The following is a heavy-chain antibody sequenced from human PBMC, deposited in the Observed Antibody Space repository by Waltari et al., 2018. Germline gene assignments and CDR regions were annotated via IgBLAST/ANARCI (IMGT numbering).Heavy chain of an antibody. V-gene: IGHV3-7*01. CDR1: GFTFSTTW. J-gene: IGHJ4*02. Sequence: EVQLVESGGALVQPGGSVRLSCAASGFTFSTTWMCWVRPTPGKGLECVANIKPDGSEKYYVDSVKGRFTISRDNAKNSLYLQMNSLRAEDTAVYFCASGGGRPFDYWGQGTLVTVSS. CDR2: IKPDGSEK. D-gene: IGHD3-16*01. CDR3: ASGGGRPFDY.